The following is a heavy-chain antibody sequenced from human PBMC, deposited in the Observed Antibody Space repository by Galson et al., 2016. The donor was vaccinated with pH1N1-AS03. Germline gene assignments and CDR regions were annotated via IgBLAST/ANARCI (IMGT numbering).Heavy chain of an antibody. D-gene: IGHD2-15*01. Sequence: SVKVSCKASGYTFSDYYMHWVRQAPGQGLEWMGWINPSSGGTKSGQKFQGRLTMTTDTSISTAYMEVTGLRGDDTAVYYCARDFHSSNVWGQGTLVTVSS. J-gene: IGHJ4*01. CDR3: ARDFHSSNV. CDR1: GYTFSDYY. V-gene: IGHV1-2*02. CDR2: INPSSGGT.